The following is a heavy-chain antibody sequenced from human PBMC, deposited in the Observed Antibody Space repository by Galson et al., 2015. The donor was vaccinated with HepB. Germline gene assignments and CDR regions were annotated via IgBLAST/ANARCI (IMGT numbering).Heavy chain of an antibody. V-gene: IGHV3-53*04. J-gene: IGHJ3*02. CDR2: IHSGGST. Sequence: SLRLSCAASGFTVSSNYMSWVRQAPGKGLEWVSVIHSGGSTYYADSVKGRFTISRHNSKNTLYLQMNSLRAEDTAVYYCARGSGWGAFDIWGQGTMVTVSS. CDR3: ARGSGWGAFDI. CDR1: GFTVSSNY. D-gene: IGHD3-10*01.